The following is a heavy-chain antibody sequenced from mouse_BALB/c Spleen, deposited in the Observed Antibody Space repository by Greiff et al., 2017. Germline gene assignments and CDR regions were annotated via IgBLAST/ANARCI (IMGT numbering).Heavy chain of an antibody. V-gene: IGHV14-4*02. CDR3: NRRYDSAMDY. CDR1: GFNIKDYY. D-gene: IGHD2-14*01. J-gene: IGHJ4*01. Sequence: VQLQQSGAELVRPGASVKLSCTASGFNIKDYYMHWVKQRPEQGLEWIGWIDPENGDTEYAPKFQGKATMTADTSSNTAYLQLSSLTSEDTAVYYWNRRYDSAMDYWGQGTSVTVSS. CDR2: IDPENGDT.